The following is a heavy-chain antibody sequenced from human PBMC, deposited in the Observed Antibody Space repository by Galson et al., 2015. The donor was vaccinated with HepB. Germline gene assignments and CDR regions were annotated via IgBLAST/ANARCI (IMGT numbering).Heavy chain of an antibody. D-gene: IGHD3-10*01. CDR2: ISYDGNNE. CDR3: AKDLVRGSYFYYMDV. V-gene: IGHV3-30-3*01. CDR1: AFTFSGYS. J-gene: IGHJ6*03. Sequence: SLRLSCAASAFTFSGYSFHWVRQAPGRGLQWVAVISYDGNNEDYSDSVKGRFTISRDNSKKTLFLQMNSLRPEDTGIYYCAKDLVRGSYFYYMDVWGEGTTVIVS.